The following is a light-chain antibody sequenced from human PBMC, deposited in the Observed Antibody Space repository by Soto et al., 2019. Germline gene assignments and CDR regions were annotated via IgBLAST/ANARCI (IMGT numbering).Light chain of an antibody. Sequence: QSALTQPPSASGSPGQSVTISCTGTSSDVGGYKFVSWYQQHPGKAPKLIIYEVTQRPSGVPDRFSASKSGDTASLTVSGLRAEDEADYYCAAWDDSLNGDVFGTGTKVTVL. J-gene: IGLJ1*01. CDR2: EVT. V-gene: IGLV2-8*01. CDR1: SSDVGGYKF. CDR3: AAWDDSLNGDV.